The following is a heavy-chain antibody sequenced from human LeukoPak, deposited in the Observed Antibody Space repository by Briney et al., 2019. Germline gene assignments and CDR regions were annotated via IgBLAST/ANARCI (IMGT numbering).Heavy chain of an antibody. CDR3: TTFYHEYSPY. V-gene: IGHV3-15*01. J-gene: IGHJ4*02. CDR1: GFSFMNAW. Sequence: GGSLRLSCAASGFSFMNAWMIWVRQAPGKRLEWVGRIKSNADGGTPDYAAPARGRFTISRDNSKNTLYLQMNSLKTEDTAVYYCTTFYHEYSPYWGRGTLVTVSS. D-gene: IGHD2/OR15-2a*01. CDR2: IKSNADGGTP.